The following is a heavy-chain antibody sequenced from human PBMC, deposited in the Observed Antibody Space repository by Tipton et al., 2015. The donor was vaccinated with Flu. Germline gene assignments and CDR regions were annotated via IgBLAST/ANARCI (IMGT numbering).Heavy chain of an antibody. Sequence: SLRLSCAASGFTFSDYYMSWIRQAPGKGLEWVSYISSSSSYTNYADSVKGRFTISRDNAKNSLYLQMNSLRAEDTAVYYCAKKKGQQLAKITFDYWGQGTLVTVSS. J-gene: IGHJ4*02. CDR2: ISSSSSYT. CDR1: GFTFSDYY. D-gene: IGHD6-13*01. V-gene: IGHV3-11*03. CDR3: AKKKGQQLAKITFDY.